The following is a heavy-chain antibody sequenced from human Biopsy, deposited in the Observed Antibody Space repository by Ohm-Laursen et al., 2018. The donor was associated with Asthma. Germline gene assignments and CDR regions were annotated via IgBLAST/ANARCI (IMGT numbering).Heavy chain of an antibody. V-gene: IGHV1-69*13. J-gene: IGHJ4*02. CDR1: GGTFNTYV. CDR3: ARKAGSCISRTCYSLDF. D-gene: IGHD2-2*01. CDR2: INSVFGTT. Sequence: SVKVSCKSLGGTFNTYVIGWVRQAPGQGLEWMGGINSVFGTTTYPQKFQDRVTITADDSTSTVYMELSSLRSEDTAVYYCARKAGSCISRTCYSLDFWSQGTLVTVSS.